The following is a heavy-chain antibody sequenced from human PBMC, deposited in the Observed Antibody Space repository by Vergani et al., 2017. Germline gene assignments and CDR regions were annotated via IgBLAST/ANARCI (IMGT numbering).Heavy chain of an antibody. CDR1: GFTFSSYS. CDR3: ARASNYGGNSFGAFDI. D-gene: IGHD4-23*01. Sequence: EVQLVESGGGLVKPGGSLRLSCAASGFTFSSYSMNWVRQAPGKGLEWVSVIYSGGSTYYADSVKGRFTISRDNSKNTLYLQMNSLRAEDTAVYYCARASNYGGNSFGAFDIWGQGTMVTVSS. J-gene: IGHJ3*02. CDR2: IYSGGST. V-gene: IGHV3-66*01.